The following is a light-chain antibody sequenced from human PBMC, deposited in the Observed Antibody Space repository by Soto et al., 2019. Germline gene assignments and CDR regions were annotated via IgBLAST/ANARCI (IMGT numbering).Light chain of an antibody. CDR3: CSYAASNTVI. Sequence: QSALTQPPSASGSPGQSVTISCTGTSSDVGAYNYVSWYQQHPGKAPKLMIYEVTKRPSGVSNRFSGSKSGNTASLTISGLQAEDEADYACCSYAASNTVIFGGGTKLTVL. V-gene: IGLV2-8*01. CDR2: EVT. J-gene: IGLJ2*01. CDR1: SSDVGAYNY.